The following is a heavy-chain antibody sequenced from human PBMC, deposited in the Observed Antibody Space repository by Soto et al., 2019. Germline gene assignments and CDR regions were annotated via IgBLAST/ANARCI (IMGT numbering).Heavy chain of an antibody. CDR1: GGSFSGYY. CDR2: INHSGST. J-gene: IGHJ4*02. D-gene: IGHD2-8*02. V-gene: IGHV4-34*01. CDR3: ARDKITGLFDY. Sequence: PSETLSLTCAVYGGSFSGYYWTWIRQPPGTGLEWIGEINHSGSTNYNPSIKSRVTMTVDTSKNQFSLKLTSVTAADTAVYYCARDKITGLFDYWGQGTLVTVS.